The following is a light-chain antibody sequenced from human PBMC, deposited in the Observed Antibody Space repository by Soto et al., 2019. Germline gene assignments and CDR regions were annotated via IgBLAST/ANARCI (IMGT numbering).Light chain of an antibody. CDR1: QSVLSSSNNKNY. V-gene: IGKV4-1*01. Sequence: DIVMTQSPDSLAVSLGERATINCKSSQSVLSSSNNKNYLAWYQQKPGQPPKLLIYWASTRESGVPDRFSGSGSGTDFTLTINSLQAVDVAVYYCQQYFSTPQTFGQGTRVEIK. CDR3: QQYFSTPQT. CDR2: WAS. J-gene: IGKJ1*01.